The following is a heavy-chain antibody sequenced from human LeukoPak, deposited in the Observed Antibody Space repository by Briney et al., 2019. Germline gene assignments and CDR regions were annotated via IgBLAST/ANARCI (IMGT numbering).Heavy chain of an antibody. CDR1: GFTFSNYW. CDR2: IKQDETEK. J-gene: IGHJ4*02. CDR3: ARGRGGYFYTLIDY. D-gene: IGHD3-22*01. V-gene: IGHV3-7*01. Sequence: GGSLRLSCAASGFTFSNYWMNWVRQAPGKGLEWVANIKQDETEKYYADSVKGRFTISRDNAKNSLYLQMNSLRAEDTAVYYCARGRGGYFYTLIDYWGQGILVTVSS.